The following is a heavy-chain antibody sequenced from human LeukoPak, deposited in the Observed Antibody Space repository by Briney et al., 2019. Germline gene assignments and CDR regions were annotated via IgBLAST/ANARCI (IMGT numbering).Heavy chain of an antibody. CDR3: ARGTILEWLLLNGLDWFDP. Sequence: PSETLSLTCAVYGGSFSGYYWSWIRQPPGKGLEWIGEINHSGSTNYNPSLKSRVTISVDTSKNQFSLKLSSVTAADTAVYYCARGTILEWLLLNGLDWFDPWGQGTLVTVSS. CDR1: GGSFSGYY. V-gene: IGHV4-34*01. J-gene: IGHJ5*02. D-gene: IGHD3-3*01. CDR2: INHSGST.